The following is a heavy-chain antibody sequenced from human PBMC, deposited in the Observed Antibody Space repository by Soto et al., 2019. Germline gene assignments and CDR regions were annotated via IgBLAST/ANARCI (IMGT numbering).Heavy chain of an antibody. D-gene: IGHD3-3*01. Sequence: QVTLKESGPVLVKPTETLTLTCTVSGFSLSNARMGVSWIRQPPGKALEWLAHIFSNDEKSYSTFLKSRLTISKDTSKSQVVLTMTNMDPVDTATYYCARSANYDFWSGSLMDVWGQGTTVTVSS. CDR2: IFSNDEK. CDR3: ARSANYDFWSGSLMDV. V-gene: IGHV2-26*01. CDR1: GFSLSNARMG. J-gene: IGHJ6*02.